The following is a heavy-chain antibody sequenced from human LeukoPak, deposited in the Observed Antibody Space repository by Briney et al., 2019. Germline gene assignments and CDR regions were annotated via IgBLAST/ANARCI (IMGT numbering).Heavy chain of an antibody. CDR1: GFTFSSYA. Sequence: GRSLRLSCAASGFTFSSYAMHWVRQAPGKGLEWVAVISYDGSNKYYADSVKGRFTISRDNSKNTLYLQMNSLRAEDTAVYYCARDREYGDYLWDYWGQGTLVTVSS. CDR2: ISYDGSNK. D-gene: IGHD4-17*01. V-gene: IGHV3-30-3*01. J-gene: IGHJ4*02. CDR3: ARDREYGDYLWDY.